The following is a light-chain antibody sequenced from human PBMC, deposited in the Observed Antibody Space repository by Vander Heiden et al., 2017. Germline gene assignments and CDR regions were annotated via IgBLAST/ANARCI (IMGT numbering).Light chain of an antibody. J-gene: IGKJ4*01. V-gene: IGKV1-5*03. Sequence: VTLXLRPLHYISHFLACSQQKPGKAPKLLIYKASNLQSGVPTRFSGSGSGTECTLTISSLQPDDFATDSCQQNNAYPLTFGGGTNVEI. CDR3: QQNNAYPLT. CDR2: KAS. CDR1: HYISHF.